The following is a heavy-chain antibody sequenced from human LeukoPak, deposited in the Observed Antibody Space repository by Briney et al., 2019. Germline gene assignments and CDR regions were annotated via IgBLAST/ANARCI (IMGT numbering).Heavy chain of an antibody. CDR2: IYHSGST. V-gene: IGHV4-38-2*02. Sequence: SETLSLTCSVSGDSITSGHYWGWIRQPPGKGLEWIASIYHSGSTYYNPSLKSRVTISVDTSKNQFSLKLSFVTAADTAVHYCARMSVIGQPIDYWGQGTLVTVSS. J-gene: IGHJ4*02. CDR1: GDSITSGHY. CDR3: ARMSVIGQPIDY. D-gene: IGHD3-3*02.